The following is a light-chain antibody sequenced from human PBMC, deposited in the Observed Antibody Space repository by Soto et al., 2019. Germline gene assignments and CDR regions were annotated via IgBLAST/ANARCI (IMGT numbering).Light chain of an antibody. CDR2: AAS. Sequence: DIRLTQSPSFLSASVGDRVTITCRASHDINRYLAWYQQKPGKAPKLLIYAASTLHNAVPSRFSGAGSGTEFTLTISSLQTEDFATYYCQQLHIYPRTFGQGTKVEF. J-gene: IGKJ1*01. V-gene: IGKV1-9*01. CDR1: HDINRY. CDR3: QQLHIYPRT.